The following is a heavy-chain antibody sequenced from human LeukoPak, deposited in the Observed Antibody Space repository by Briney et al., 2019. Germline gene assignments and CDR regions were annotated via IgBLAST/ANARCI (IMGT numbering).Heavy chain of an antibody. J-gene: IGHJ4*02. V-gene: IGHV3-23*01. D-gene: IGHD3-10*01. CDR2: VSGSGGST. Sequence: GGSLRLSCAASGFTFSSYAMTWVRQAPGKGLEWVSTVSGSGGSTYYADSVKGRFTISRDNSKNTLYLQMTTLRAEDTAVYYCAKDLQYYGSGSSNFDYWGQGTLVTVSS. CDR1: GFTFSSYA. CDR3: AKDLQYYGSGSSNFDY.